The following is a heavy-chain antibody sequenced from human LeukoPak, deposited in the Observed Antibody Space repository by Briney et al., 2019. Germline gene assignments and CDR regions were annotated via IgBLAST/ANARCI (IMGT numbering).Heavy chain of an antibody. D-gene: IGHD2-2*03. CDR2: IYYSGST. J-gene: IGHJ4*02. CDR3: ARGMDYFDY. V-gene: IGHV4-59*01. CDR1: GGSLSSYY. Sequence: KPSETLSLTCTVSGGSLSSYYWSWIRQPPGKGLEWIGYIYYSGSTNYNPSLKSRVTISVDTSKNQFSLKLSSVTAADTAVYYCARGMDYFDYWGQGTLVTVSS.